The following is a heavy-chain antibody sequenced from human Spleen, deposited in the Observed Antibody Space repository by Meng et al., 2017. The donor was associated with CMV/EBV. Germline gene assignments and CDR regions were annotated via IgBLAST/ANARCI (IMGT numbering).Heavy chain of an antibody. CDR1: GDSISSSRYY. J-gene: IGHJ6*02. CDR2: MYYSGST. Sequence: ESLKISCTVSGDSISSSRYYWGWIRQSPGKGLEWIGSMYYSGSTYYNPSLKTKITMSVDTSKNQFSLKVNSVTAADTALYYCVRIGQVSTAYYYYYGMGVWGRGTTVTVSS. D-gene: IGHD5/OR15-5a*01. V-gene: IGHV4-39*07. CDR3: VRIGQVSTAYYYYYGMGV.